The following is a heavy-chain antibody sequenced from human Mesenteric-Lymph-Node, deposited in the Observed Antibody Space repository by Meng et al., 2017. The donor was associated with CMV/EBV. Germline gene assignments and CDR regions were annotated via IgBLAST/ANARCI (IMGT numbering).Heavy chain of an antibody. CDR3: ARGFLGDYGDFAY. CDR2: VNPSGSVT. J-gene: IGHJ4*02. V-gene: IGHV1-46*01. CDR1: GYAFSTYS. Sequence: CRASGYAFSTYSINWVRQAPGQGLEWVGIVNPSGSVTAYAQEFQGRVTMTRDSSTSTVYMELSSLRSEDTAVYYCARGFLGDYGDFAYWGQGTLVTVSS. D-gene: IGHD4-17*01.